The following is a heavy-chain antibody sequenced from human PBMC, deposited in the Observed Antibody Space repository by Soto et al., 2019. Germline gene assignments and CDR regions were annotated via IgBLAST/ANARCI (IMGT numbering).Heavy chain of an antibody. V-gene: IGHV1-18*04. CDR1: GYTFTSYG. J-gene: IGHJ4*02. CDR3: ARAQYSSGWSYFDY. D-gene: IGHD6-19*01. Sequence: RASVKVSCKASGYTFTSYGISWVRQAPGQGLEWMGWISAYNGNTNYAQKLQGRVTMTTDTSTSTAYMELRSLRSDDTAVYYCARAQYSSGWSYFDYWGQGTLVTVSS. CDR2: ISAYNGNT.